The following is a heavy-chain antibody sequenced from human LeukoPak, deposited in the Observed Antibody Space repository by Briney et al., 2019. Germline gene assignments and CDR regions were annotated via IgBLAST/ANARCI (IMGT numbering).Heavy chain of an antibody. CDR3: AQSSGGSWTTFDY. CDR2: IYPGDSDT. Sequence: GESLKISCKGSGYSFTGYWIGWVRQMPGKGLEWMGIIYPGDSDTRYSPSFQGQVTISADKSISTAYLQWSSLKASDTAMYHCAQSSGGSWTTFDYWGQGTLVTVSS. CDR1: GYSFTGYW. V-gene: IGHV5-51*01. D-gene: IGHD2-15*01. J-gene: IGHJ4*02.